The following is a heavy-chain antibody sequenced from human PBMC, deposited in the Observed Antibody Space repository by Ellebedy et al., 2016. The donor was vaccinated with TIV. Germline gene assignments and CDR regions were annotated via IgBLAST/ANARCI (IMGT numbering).Heavy chain of an antibody. Sequence: GGSLRLSXSASGFFFSDYCMNWVRQAPGKGLEWVSSISSGGTYIFYADSVKGRFTISRDNPTDSLYLQMNSLRAEDTAVYYCARQERGTTRGAFDIWGQGTRVTVSS. J-gene: IGHJ3*02. CDR2: ISSGGTYI. CDR1: GFFFSDYC. V-gene: IGHV3-21*01. D-gene: IGHD1/OR15-1a*01. CDR3: ARQERGTTRGAFDI.